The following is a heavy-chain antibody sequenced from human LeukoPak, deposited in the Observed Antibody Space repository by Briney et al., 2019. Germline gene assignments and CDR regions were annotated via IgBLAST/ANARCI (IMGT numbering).Heavy chain of an antibody. CDR1: GGSFSVYY. Sequence: SETLSLTCAVHGGSFSVYYWSWIRQPPGEGLEWIGEINHRGSTNYNPSLKSRVTISVDTSKNQFSLKLSSVTAADTAVYYSASDTSGAPWDWGQGTLVTVSS. CDR2: INHRGST. J-gene: IGHJ4*02. D-gene: IGHD6-19*01. CDR3: ASDTSGAPWD. V-gene: IGHV4-34*01.